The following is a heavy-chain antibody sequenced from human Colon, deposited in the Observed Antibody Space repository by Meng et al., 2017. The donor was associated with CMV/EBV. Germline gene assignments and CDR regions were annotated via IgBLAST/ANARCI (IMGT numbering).Heavy chain of an antibody. J-gene: IGHJ4*02. CDR2: ISKDGDST. Sequence: GGSLRLSCVGSGFSFEDYTMHWVRQRPGKGLEWVALISKDGDSTYYGDSVRGRFTIFRDNRKNSLHLQMTNLRNDDTAVYYCAKDRVKSQMLFPNDWGQGTLVTVSS. D-gene: IGHD3-10*01. CDR1: GFSFEDYT. V-gene: IGHV3-43*01. CDR3: AKDRVKSQMLFPND.